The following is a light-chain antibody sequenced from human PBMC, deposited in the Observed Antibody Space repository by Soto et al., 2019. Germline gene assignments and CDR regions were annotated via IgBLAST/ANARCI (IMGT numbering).Light chain of an antibody. J-gene: IGLJ1*01. Sequence: VLTQPASVSGSPGQSITISCTGTSSDVGNYNLVSWFQQHPGKAPKVIIYEGSKRPSGVSHRFSGSKSGNTASLTISGVQAEDEADYYCCSYAGSSTHVFGTGTKVTVL. CDR2: EGS. V-gene: IGLV2-23*01. CDR1: SSDVGNYNL. CDR3: CSYAGSSTHV.